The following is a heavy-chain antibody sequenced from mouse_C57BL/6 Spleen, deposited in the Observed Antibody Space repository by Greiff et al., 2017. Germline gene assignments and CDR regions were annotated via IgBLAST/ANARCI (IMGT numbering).Heavy chain of an antibody. CDR2: INPNNGGT. J-gene: IGHJ1*03. Sequence: EVKLQQSGPELVKPGASVKISCKASGYTFTDYYMNWVKQSHGKSLEWIGDINPNNGGTSYNQKFKGKATLTVDKSSSTAYMELRSLTSEDSAVYYCAPITTVVATDFDVWGTGTTVTVSS. D-gene: IGHD1-1*01. V-gene: IGHV1-26*01. CDR1: GYTFTDYY. CDR3: APITTVVATDFDV.